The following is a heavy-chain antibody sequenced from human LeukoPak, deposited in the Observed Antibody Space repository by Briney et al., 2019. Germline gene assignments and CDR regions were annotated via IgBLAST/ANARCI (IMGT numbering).Heavy chain of an antibody. CDR2: IIPIFGTA. Sequence: ASVKVSCKASGGTFSSYAISWVRQAPGQGLEWMGGIIPIFGTANYAQKFQGRVTITADESTSTAYMELSSLRSEDTAVYYCARVFRGIAGNWFDPWGQGTLVTVSS. V-gene: IGHV1-69*13. J-gene: IGHJ5*02. D-gene: IGHD6-13*01. CDR3: ARVFRGIAGNWFDP. CDR1: GGTFSSYA.